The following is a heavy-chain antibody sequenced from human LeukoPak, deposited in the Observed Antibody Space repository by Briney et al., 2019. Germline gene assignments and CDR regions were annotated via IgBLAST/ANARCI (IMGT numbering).Heavy chain of an antibody. D-gene: IGHD2-8*02. CDR2: IKQDGRET. J-gene: IGHJ6*04. V-gene: IGHV3-7*01. Sequence: GGSLRLFCATSGFYFSIYWLSWIRQAPGKGLEWVHNIKQDGRETDYVDSVKGRFTISRDNAKNSLYLQMNSLRAEDTAVYSCARDHMDRYWLPRLPLAAVDVWGKGTTVTVSS. CDR3: ARDHMDRYWLPRLPLAAVDV. CDR1: GFYFSIYW.